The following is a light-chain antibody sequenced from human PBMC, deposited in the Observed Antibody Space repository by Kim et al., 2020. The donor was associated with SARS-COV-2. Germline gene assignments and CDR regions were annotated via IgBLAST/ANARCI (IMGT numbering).Light chain of an antibody. CDR3: QQSYSTPRA. J-gene: IGKJ1*01. Sequence: ASVGERVTSTCRASQSISSYLNWYQQKPGKAPKLLIYAASSLQSGVPSRFSGSGSGTDFTLTISSLQPEDFATYYCQQSYSTPRAFGQGTKVDIK. V-gene: IGKV1-39*01. CDR2: AAS. CDR1: QSISSY.